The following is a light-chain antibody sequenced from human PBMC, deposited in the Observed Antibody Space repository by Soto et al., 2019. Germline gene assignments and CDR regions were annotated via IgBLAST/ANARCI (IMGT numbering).Light chain of an antibody. CDR1: QTLVYSDGNIY. J-gene: IGKJ3*01. Sequence: DVVMIQSPRSLPVSLGQPASLSCRTSQTLVYSDGNIYLNWFQQRPGQSPRRLIYKVSNRESWVPDRFSGSGSGTEFTLEISRVEAEDVAIYYCMQGTHLPLTFGPGTKVEIK. V-gene: IGKV2-30*01. CDR2: KVS. CDR3: MQGTHLPLT.